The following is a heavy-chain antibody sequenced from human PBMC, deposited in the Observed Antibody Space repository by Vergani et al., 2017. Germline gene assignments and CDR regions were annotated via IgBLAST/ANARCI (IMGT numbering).Heavy chain of an antibody. J-gene: IGHJ5*02. CDR2: IYSGDET. CDR3: ARGNFYGSGTYVDP. CDR1: GSTASGNY. Sequence: ELQLVESGGGLVQPGGSLRPSCAASGSTASGNYMTWVRQAPGKGLEWVSHIYSGDETYYAESVKGRVTISRDTSMNTLHLQINNLRVEDTAVFYCARGNFYGSGTYVDPWGQGTLVTVSS. V-gene: IGHV3-66*02. D-gene: IGHD3-10*01.